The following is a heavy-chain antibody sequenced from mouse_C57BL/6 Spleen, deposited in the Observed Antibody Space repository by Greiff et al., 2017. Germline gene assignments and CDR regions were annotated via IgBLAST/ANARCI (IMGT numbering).Heavy chain of an antibody. CDR2: IYPGDGDT. J-gene: IGHJ3*01. Sequence: VQLQPSGPELVKPGASVKISCKASGYAFSSSWMNWVKQRPGKGLEWIGRIYPGDGDTNYNGKFKGKATLTADKTSSTAYMQHSSLTSEDSAVYFCARDGYYGFAYWGQGTLVTVSA. V-gene: IGHV1-82*01. D-gene: IGHD2-3*01. CDR1: GYAFSSSW. CDR3: ARDGYYGFAY.